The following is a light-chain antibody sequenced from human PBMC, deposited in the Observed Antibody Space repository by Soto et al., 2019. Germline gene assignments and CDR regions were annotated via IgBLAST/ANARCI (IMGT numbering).Light chain of an antibody. CDR1: QSITNY. CDR2: AIS. Sequence: DIQMTQSPSSLSASVGDRVTITVLASQSITNYLNWYQQRPGKAPKLLMYAISTLQSGVPSRFSGSGSGTEFTLTISSLQPDDFATYYCQQYNSYSRGFTFGPGTKVDIK. V-gene: IGKV1-16*01. CDR3: QQYNSYSRGFT. J-gene: IGKJ3*01.